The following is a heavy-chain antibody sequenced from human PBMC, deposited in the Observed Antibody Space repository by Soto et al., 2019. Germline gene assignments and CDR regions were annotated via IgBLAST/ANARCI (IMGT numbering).Heavy chain of an antibody. V-gene: IGHV3-15*07. CDR3: THVFSVAHPYYFDY. J-gene: IGHJ4*02. D-gene: IGHD3-3*01. CDR1: GITFIYAW. Sequence: PGGSLRLSCASSGITFIYAWMDWVRQAPGKRLEWVGRIKSQAGGGTIDYAAPVKGRFTISRDDSKNTVYLQMDSLKTEDTAVYYCTHVFSVAHPYYFDYWGQGTLVTVSS. CDR2: IKSQAGGGTI.